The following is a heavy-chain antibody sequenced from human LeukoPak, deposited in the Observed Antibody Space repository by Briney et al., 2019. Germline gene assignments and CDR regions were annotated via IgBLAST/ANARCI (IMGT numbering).Heavy chain of an antibody. V-gene: IGHV4-59*02. CDR2: IYYSGST. D-gene: IGHD2-15*01. CDR1: GGSVSSYY. J-gene: IGHJ4*02. CDR3: AKYSRVLPAARGFDY. Sequence: SETLSLTCTVSGGSVSSYYWSWIRQPPGKGLEWIGYIYYSGSTNYNPSLKSRVTISVDTSKNQFSLKLSSVSAADTAVYYCAKYSRVLPAARGFDYWGQGTLVTVSS.